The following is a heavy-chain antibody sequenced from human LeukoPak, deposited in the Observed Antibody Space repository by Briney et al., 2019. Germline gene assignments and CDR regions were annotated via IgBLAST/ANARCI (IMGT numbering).Heavy chain of an antibody. CDR1: GDSISGYY. D-gene: IGHD1-26*01. Sequence: SETLSLTCTVSGDSISGYYCSWIRQSPGKGLEWIGYGDTEGNTNYNPSLESRVTISVDTSKNQFSLKLSSVTAADTAVYYCARTLEGSYDFDYWGQGTLVTVSS. J-gene: IGHJ4*02. CDR2: GDTEGNT. CDR3: ARTLEGSYDFDY. V-gene: IGHV4-4*09.